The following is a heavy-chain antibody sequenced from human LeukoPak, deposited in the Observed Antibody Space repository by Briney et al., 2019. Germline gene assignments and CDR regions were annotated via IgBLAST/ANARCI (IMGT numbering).Heavy chain of an antibody. CDR1: GFTFSSYG. Sequence: GRSLRLSCAASGFTFSSYGVHWVRQAPGKGLEWVAVIWYDGSNKYYADSVKGRFTISRDNSKNTLYLQMNSLRAEDTAVYYCARDNDHYYDSSGYTEAYYFDYWGQGTLATVSS. J-gene: IGHJ4*02. D-gene: IGHD3-22*01. V-gene: IGHV3-33*01. CDR2: IWYDGSNK. CDR3: ARDNDHYYDSSGYTEAYYFDY.